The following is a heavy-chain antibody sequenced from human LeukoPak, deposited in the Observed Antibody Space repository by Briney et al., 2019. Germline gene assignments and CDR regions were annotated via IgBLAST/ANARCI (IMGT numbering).Heavy chain of an antibody. CDR1: GGSINNHY. V-gene: IGHV4-4*07. D-gene: IGHD1-26*01. J-gene: IGHJ6*03. Sequence: PSGTLSLTCTVSGGSINNHYWSWIRQPAGKGLEWIGRIYTSGSNNYNPSLKSRITMSVDTSKSEFSLKLTSVTAADTAVYYCARGGSYFYDYYMDVWGKGATVTVSS. CDR2: IYTSGSN. CDR3: ARGGSYFYDYYMDV.